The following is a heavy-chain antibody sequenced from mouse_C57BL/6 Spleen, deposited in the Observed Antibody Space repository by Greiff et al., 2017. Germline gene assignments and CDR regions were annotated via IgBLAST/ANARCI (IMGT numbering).Heavy chain of an antibody. CDR1: GYSITSGYD. CDR3: ARDRGGYFAY. V-gene: IGHV3-1*01. Sequence: EVQLQESGPGMVKPSQSLSLTCTVTGYSITSGYDWHWIRHFPGNKLEWMGYISYSGSTNYNPSLKSRISITHDTSKNHFFLKLNSVTTEDTATYYCARDRGGYFAYWGQGTLVTVSA. CDR2: ISYSGST. D-gene: IGHD2-2*01. J-gene: IGHJ3*01.